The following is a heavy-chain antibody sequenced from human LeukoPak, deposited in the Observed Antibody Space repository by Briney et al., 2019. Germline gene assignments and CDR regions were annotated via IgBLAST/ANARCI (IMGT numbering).Heavy chain of an antibody. D-gene: IGHD6-19*01. CDR2: ISKSDNTK. J-gene: IGHJ4*01. CDR3: ARGDSGWAFDY. CDR1: GFTFSSYE. Sequence: GGSLRLSCAASGFTFSSYEMNWVRQAPGKGLEWVSYISKSDNTKYYADSVKGRFTISRDNARNSLYLQMNSLRAEDTAVYYCARGDSGWAFDYWGRGTLVTVFS. V-gene: IGHV3-48*03.